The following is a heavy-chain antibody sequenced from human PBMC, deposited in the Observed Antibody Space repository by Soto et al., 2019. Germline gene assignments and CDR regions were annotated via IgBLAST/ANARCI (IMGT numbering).Heavy chain of an antibody. Sequence: SETLSLTCTVSGGSINSAGHSWGWVRQSPGKGLEWIGYSYHSGSSYYNPPLKSRVTMSVDTSKDQFSLKLTSVTPADTAVYYCARARLYCSGDSCWPSGFDPWGQGTLVTVSS. V-gene: IGHV4-30-2*06. D-gene: IGHD2-15*01. CDR1: GGSINSAGHS. CDR3: ARARLYCSGDSCWPSGFDP. J-gene: IGHJ5*02. CDR2: SYHSGSS.